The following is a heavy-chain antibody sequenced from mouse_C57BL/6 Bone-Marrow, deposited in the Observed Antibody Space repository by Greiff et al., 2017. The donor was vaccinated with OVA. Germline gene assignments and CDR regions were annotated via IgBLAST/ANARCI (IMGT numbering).Heavy chain of an antibody. CDR3: ARDYTTVVARAMDY. CDR2: IDPSDSYT. CDR1: GYTFTSYW. J-gene: IGHJ4*01. V-gene: IGHV1-50*01. D-gene: IGHD1-1*01. Sequence: QVQLQQSGAELVKPGASVKLSCKASGYTFTSYWMQWVKQRPGQGLEWIGEIDPSDSYTNYNQKFKGKATLTVDTSSSTAYMQLSSLTSEDSAVYYGARDYTTVVARAMDYWGQGTSVTVSS.